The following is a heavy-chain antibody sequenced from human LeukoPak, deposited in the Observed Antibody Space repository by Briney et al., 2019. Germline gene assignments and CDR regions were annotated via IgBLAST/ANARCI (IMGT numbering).Heavy chain of an antibody. CDR1: GYTFTGYY. CDR2: INPNSGGT. V-gene: IGHV1-2*02. D-gene: IGHD3-10*01. CDR3: ARGTAYHGSGTEADY. J-gene: IGHJ4*02. Sequence: GASVKVSCKASGYTFTGYYMHWVRQAPGQGLEWMGSINPNSGGTNYAEKFQGRVTMTRDTCISTAYMELGRLRSDDTAVYYCARGTAYHGSGTEADYWGQGTLVTVSS.